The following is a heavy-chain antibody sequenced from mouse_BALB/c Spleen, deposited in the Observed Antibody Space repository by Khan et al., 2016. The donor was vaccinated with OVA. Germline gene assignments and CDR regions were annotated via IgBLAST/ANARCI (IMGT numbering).Heavy chain of an antibody. V-gene: IGHV1-7*01. CDR1: GYTFTSYW. Sequence: QVQLQQSGAELAKPGASVKMSCKASGYTFTSYWMHWIKQRPGQGLEWIGYINPTSGYTDYNQKFKDKATLNADKSSSTASMQLSSLTSDDSAVYYCARDRIDYWGQGTALTVSS. CDR3: ARDRIDY. J-gene: IGHJ2*01. CDR2: INPTSGYT.